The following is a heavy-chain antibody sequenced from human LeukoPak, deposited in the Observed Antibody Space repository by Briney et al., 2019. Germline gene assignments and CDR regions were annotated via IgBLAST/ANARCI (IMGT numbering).Heavy chain of an antibody. Sequence: PGGSLRLSCAASGFTFNNYYMSWVRQAPGKGLEWVANIKPDGGDKYYVDSVRGRFTISRDNAKNSLFLQMNSLRAEDTAVYYCARKRYGDYDFWGQGTLVTVSS. CDR3: ARKRYGDYDF. CDR2: IKPDGGDK. CDR1: GFTFNNYY. J-gene: IGHJ4*02. D-gene: IGHD4-17*01. V-gene: IGHV3-7*01.